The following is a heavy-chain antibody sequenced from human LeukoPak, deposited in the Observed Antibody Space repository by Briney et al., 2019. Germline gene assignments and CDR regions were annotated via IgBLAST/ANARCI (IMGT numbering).Heavy chain of an antibody. CDR3: ARAWQLVTSYPFDY. J-gene: IGHJ4*02. Sequence: KASETLSLTCTVSGGSISSSSYYWGWIRQPPGKGLEWIGSIYYSGSTYYNPSLKSRVTISVDTSKNQFSLKLSSVTAADTAVYYCARAWQLVTSYPFDYWGQGTLVTVSS. D-gene: IGHD6-13*01. V-gene: IGHV4-39*07. CDR1: GGSISSSSYY. CDR2: IYYSGST.